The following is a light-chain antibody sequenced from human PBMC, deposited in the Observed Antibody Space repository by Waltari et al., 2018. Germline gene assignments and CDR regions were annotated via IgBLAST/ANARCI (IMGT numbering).Light chain of an antibody. CDR1: HSDVGGYKF. CDR3: CSYAGDYTYV. J-gene: IGLJ1*01. V-gene: IGLV2-11*01. CDR2: DVS. Sequence: QSALTQPRSVSGSPGPSVTISCTGTHSDVGGYKFVSWYQQHPGKAPKFMIYDVSKRPSGVPDRFSGSKSGNTASLTISGLQAEDEAEYYCCSYAGDYTYVFGTGTKVTVL.